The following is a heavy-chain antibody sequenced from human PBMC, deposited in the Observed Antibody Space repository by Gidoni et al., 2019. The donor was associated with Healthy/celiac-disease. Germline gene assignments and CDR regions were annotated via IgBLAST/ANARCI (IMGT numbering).Heavy chain of an antibody. J-gene: IGHJ4*02. D-gene: IGHD3-16*01. CDR3: ARDWDTGETYYFDY. Sequence: EVQLVESGGGLVQPGGSLRLSCAASGFPFSSYSMNWVRQAPGKGLEWVSYISSSSSTIYYADSVKGRFTISRDNAKNSLYLQMNSLRDEDTAVYYCARDWDTGETYYFDYWGQGTLVTVSS. CDR2: ISSSSSTI. CDR1: GFPFSSYS. V-gene: IGHV3-48*02.